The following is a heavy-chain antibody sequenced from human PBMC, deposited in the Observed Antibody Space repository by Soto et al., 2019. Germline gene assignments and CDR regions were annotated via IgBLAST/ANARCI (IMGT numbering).Heavy chain of an antibody. CDR1: GYTFTSYG. CDR2: ISAYNGNT. CDR3: ARDWITGTTADY. V-gene: IGHV1-18*04. J-gene: IGHJ4*02. Sequence: ASVKVSCKASGYTFTSYGFSWVRQAPGQGLEWMGRISAYNGNTNYAQNLQDRLILTIDTSTSTAYMELKTLRSDDTAVYYCARDWITGTTADYWGQGTLVTVSS. D-gene: IGHD1-20*01.